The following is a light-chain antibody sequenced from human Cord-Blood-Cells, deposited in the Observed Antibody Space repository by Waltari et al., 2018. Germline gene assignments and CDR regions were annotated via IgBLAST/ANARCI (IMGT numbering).Light chain of an antibody. CDR3: QQRSNWPPT. V-gene: IGKV3-11*01. CDR2: DAS. CDR1: QSVSSD. J-gene: IGKJ1*01. Sequence: ETVLTQSPATLPLSPGERATLPCRASQSVSSDFAWYQQKPGQAPRLLIYDASNRATGIPARFSGSGSGTDFTLTISSLEPEDFAVYYCQQRSNWPPTFGQGTKVEIK.